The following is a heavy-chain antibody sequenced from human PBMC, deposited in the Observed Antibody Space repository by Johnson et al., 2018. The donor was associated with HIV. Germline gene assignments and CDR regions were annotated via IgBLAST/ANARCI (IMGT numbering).Heavy chain of an antibody. CDR3: ARDQSEVDAFDI. Sequence: QMLLVESGGGVVQPGGSLRLSCAASGFTFSSYGMHWVRQAPGKGLEWVAFIQYDGSNKYYADSVKGRFTISRDNSKNTVYLQMNSLRPEDTAVYYCARDQSEVDAFDIWGQGTMVTVSS. J-gene: IGHJ3*02. CDR2: IQYDGSNK. CDR1: GFTFSSYG. V-gene: IGHV3-30*02.